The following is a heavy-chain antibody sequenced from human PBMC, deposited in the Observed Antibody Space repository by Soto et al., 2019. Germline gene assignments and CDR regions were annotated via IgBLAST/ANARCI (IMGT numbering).Heavy chain of an antibody. Sequence: LRLSFAASGXTFNTFNMNWVRQAPGKGLEWVSSITNNDYTAYADSVKGRFTISRDNAKKSLYLQMNSLRAEDTAVYYCTLYDALFFDFWSQGALVTVSS. J-gene: IGHJ4*02. CDR1: GXTFNTFN. CDR3: TLYDALFFDF. V-gene: IGHV3-21*01. D-gene: IGHD2-8*01. CDR2: ITNNDYT.